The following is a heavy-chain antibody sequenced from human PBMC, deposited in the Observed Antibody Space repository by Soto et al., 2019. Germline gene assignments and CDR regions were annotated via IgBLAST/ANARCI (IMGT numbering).Heavy chain of an antibody. CDR1: GGSFSGYY. J-gene: IGHJ6*02. Sequence: SETLSLTCAVYGGSFSGYYWSWIRQPPGKGLEWIGKINHSGSTNYNPSLKSRVTISVDTSKNQFSLKLSSVTAADTAVYYCARGLCSGGSCYPPSYYYYYGMDVWGQGTTVTVSS. CDR2: INHSGST. V-gene: IGHV4-34*01. D-gene: IGHD2-15*01. CDR3: ARGLCSGGSCYPPSYYYYYGMDV.